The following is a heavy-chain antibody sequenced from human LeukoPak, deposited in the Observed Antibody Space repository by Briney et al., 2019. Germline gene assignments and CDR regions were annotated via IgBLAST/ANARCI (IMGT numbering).Heavy chain of an antibody. CDR2: ISSSSSYI. CDR3: ARTPSGYDYIWGSYRTYYFDY. Sequence: PGGSLRLSCAASGFTFSSYSMNWARQAPGKGLEWVSSISSSSSYIYYADSVKGRFTISRDNAKNSLYLQMNSLRAEDTAVYYCARTPSGYDYIWGSYRTYYFDYWGQGTLVTVSS. J-gene: IGHJ4*02. V-gene: IGHV3-21*01. D-gene: IGHD3-16*02. CDR1: GFTFSSYS.